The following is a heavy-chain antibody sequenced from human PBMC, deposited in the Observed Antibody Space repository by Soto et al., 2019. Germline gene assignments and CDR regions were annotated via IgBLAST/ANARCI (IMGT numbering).Heavy chain of an antibody. D-gene: IGHD3-10*01. CDR2: LYYSGST. CDR3: ARSLNSGTSGYGMDV. V-gene: IGHV4-59*01. CDR1: GGSISSYY. Sequence: SETLSLTCTVSGGSISSYYWSWIRQPPGKGLEWIVYLYYSGSTNYNPSLKSRVTISVDTSKNQFSLKLSSVTAADTAVYYCARSLNSGTSGYGMDVWGQGTTVT. J-gene: IGHJ6*02.